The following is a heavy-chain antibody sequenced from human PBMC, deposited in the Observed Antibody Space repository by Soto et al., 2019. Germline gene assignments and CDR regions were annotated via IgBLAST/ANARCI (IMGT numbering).Heavy chain of an antibody. CDR2: INHSGST. CDR1: GGSFSGYY. D-gene: IGHD6-6*01. CDR3: ASRHGLALFDY. J-gene: IGHJ4*02. V-gene: IGHV4-34*01. Sequence: QVQLQQWGAGLLKPSETLSLTCAVYGGSFSGYYWSWIRQPPGKGLEWIGEINHSGSTNYNPSLKSRVTISVDTSKTQFALKLSSVTAADTAVYYCASRHGLALFDYWGQGTLVTVSS.